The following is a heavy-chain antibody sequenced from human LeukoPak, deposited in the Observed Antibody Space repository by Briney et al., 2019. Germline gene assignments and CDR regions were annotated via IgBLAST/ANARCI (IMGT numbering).Heavy chain of an antibody. D-gene: IGHD6-13*01. CDR2: IHHSGIT. Sequence: SGTLSLTCAVSGGSISNINWWSWVRQPPGRGPEWIGEIHHSGITNYNPSIKSRVTISVDNSKNQFSLKLSSVTAADTAVYYCASVSPIAAAGNSFDYWGQGTLVTVSS. V-gene: IGHV4-4*02. CDR1: GGSISNINW. CDR3: ASVSPIAAAGNSFDY. J-gene: IGHJ4*02.